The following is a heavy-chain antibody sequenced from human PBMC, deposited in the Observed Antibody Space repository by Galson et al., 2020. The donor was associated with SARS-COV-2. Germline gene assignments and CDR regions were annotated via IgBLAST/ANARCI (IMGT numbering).Heavy chain of an antibody. J-gene: IGHJ4*02. CDR1: GFTFSSYW. CDR3: ARVEDYYDSSCLDS. Sequence: GGSLRLSCAASGFTFSSYWMSWVRQAPGKGLEWVANIKQDGSEKYYVDSVKGRFTSSRDNAKNSLYLQMNSLRAEDTAVYYCARVEDYYDSSCLDSWGQGTLVTVSS. CDR2: IKQDGSEK. D-gene: IGHD3-22*01. V-gene: IGHV3-7*04.